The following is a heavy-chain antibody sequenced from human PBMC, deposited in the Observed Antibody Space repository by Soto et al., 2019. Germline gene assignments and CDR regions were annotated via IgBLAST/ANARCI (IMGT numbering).Heavy chain of an antibody. J-gene: IGHJ6*02. V-gene: IGHV1-18*04. CDR3: ARELYSGYEPLGYYYYGMDV. Sequence: QVQLVQSGAEVKKPGASVKVSCKASGYTFTSYGISWVRQAPGQGLEWMGWISAYNGNTNYAQKLQGRVTMTTDTSTSTAYMELRSLRSDDTAVYYCARELYSGYEPLGYYYYGMDVWGQGTTVTVS. CDR2: ISAYNGNT. CDR1: GYTFTSYG. D-gene: IGHD5-12*01.